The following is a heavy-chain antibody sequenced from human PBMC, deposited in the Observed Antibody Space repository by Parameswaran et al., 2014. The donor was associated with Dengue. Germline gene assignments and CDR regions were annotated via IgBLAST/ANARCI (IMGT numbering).Heavy chain of an antibody. V-gene: IGHV3-23*01. D-gene: IGHD6-19*01. CDR3: ARPNTYHSSGWYRVDAFDI. Sequence: VRQMPGKGLEWVSAISGSGGSTYYADSVKGRFTISRDNSKNTLYLQMNSLRAEDTAVYYCARPNTYHSSGWYRVDAFDIWGQGTMVTVSS. J-gene: IGHJ3*02. CDR2: ISGSGGST.